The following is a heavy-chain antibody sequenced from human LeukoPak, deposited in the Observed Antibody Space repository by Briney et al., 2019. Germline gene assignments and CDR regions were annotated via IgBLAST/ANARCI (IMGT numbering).Heavy chain of an antibody. D-gene: IGHD4-17*01. CDR1: GFTLSSYG. CDR3: AKVGSRVTSAPDDY. CDR2: ISYDGSNK. Sequence: GGSLRLSCAASGFTLSSYGMHWVRQAPGKGLEWVAVISYDGSNKYYADSVKGRFTISRDNSKNTLYLQMNSLRAEDTAVYYCAKVGSRVTSAPDDYWGQGTLVTVSS. J-gene: IGHJ4*02. V-gene: IGHV3-30*18.